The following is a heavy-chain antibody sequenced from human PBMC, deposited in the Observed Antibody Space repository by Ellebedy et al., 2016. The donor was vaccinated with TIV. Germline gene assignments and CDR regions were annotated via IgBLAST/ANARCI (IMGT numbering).Heavy chain of an antibody. D-gene: IGHD4-11*01. V-gene: IGHV5-10-1*01. CDR3: ASGDLRPEYGNYIGPFDY. Sequence: PGGSLRLSCKGSGYKFTNYWISWVRQMPGKGLEWMGRIDPSDSYTDYSPPLEGNVTISVDKSLSTAYLQWSSLKTSDTAMYFCASGDLRPEYGNYIGPFDYWGQGSLVTVSS. CDR1: GYKFTNYW. J-gene: IGHJ4*02. CDR2: IDPSDSYT.